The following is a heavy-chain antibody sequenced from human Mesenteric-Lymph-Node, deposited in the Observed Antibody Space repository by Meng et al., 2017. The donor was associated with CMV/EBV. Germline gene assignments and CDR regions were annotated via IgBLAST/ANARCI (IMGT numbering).Heavy chain of an antibody. D-gene: IGHD3-10*01. CDR2: IRYDGSNK. CDR1: GFTFANYA. J-gene: IGHJ4*02. CDR3: AKDRTMRY. V-gene: IGHV3-30*02. Sequence: GESLKISCAASGFTFANYAMTWVRQAPGKGLEWVAFIRYDGSNKYYADSVKGRFTISRDNSKNTLYLQMNSLRAEDTAVYYCAKDRTMRYWGQGTLVTVSS.